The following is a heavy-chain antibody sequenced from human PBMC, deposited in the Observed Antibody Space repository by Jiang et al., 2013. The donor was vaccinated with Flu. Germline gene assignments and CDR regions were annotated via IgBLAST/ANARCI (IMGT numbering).Heavy chain of an antibody. Sequence: QTLSLTCAISGDSVSSNSGAWNWIRQSPSRGLEWLGRTYYKSKWYNDYAVSVKSRIIINPDTSKNQFSLQLNSVTPEDTAVYYCARDQTYYYGSGSYYPTYYFDYWGQGTLVTVSS. V-gene: IGHV6-1*01. CDR3: ARDQTYYYGSGSYYPTYYFDY. D-gene: IGHD3-10*01. CDR2: TYYKSKWYN. CDR1: GDSVSSNSGA. J-gene: IGHJ4*02.